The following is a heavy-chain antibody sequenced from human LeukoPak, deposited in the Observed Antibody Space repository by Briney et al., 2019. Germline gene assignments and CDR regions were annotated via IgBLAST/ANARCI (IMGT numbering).Heavy chain of an antibody. D-gene: IGHD3-10*01. V-gene: IGHV1-2*02. CDR3: ARDSKGMVRGVYGMDV. CDR1: GYTFTGYY. Sequence: ASAKVSCKASGYTFTGYYMHWVRQAPGQGLEWMGWINPNSGGTNYAQKFQGRVTMTRDTSISTAYMELSRLRSDDTAVYYCARDSKGMVRGVYGMDVWGQGTTVTVSS. CDR2: INPNSGGT. J-gene: IGHJ6*02.